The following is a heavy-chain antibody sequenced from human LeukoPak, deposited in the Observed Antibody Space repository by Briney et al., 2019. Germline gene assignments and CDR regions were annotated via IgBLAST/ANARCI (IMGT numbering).Heavy chain of an antibody. Sequence: GGSLRLSCAASGFTFSSYAMHWVRQAPGKGLEWVAVISHDGSNKYYADSVKGRFTISRDNSKNTLYLQMNSLRAEDTAVYYCAKGISSGWWPDYYYYMDVWGKGTTVTVSS. D-gene: IGHD6-19*01. J-gene: IGHJ6*03. CDR2: ISHDGSNK. V-gene: IGHV3-30*04. CDR3: AKGISSGWWPDYYYYMDV. CDR1: GFTFSSYA.